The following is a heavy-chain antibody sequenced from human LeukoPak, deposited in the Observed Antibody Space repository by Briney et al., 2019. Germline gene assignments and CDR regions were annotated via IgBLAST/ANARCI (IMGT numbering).Heavy chain of an antibody. D-gene: IGHD5-12*01. CDR2: INSDRSST. V-gene: IGHV3-74*01. CDR3: ASPGYSAYYYFDY. J-gene: IGHJ4*02. Sequence: PGGSLRLSCAASEFTFSNYWMHWVRQAPGKGLVWVSRINSDRSSTSYADSVKGRFTISRDNAKNTLYLQMNSLRAEDTAVYYCASPGYSAYYYFDYWGQGTLVTVSS. CDR1: EFTFSNYW.